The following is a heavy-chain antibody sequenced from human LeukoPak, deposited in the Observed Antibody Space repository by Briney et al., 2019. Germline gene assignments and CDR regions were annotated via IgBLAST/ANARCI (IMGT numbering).Heavy chain of an antibody. J-gene: IGHJ3*02. CDR3: VNSMIVSRVRGAFDI. CDR2: IYYSGST. V-gene: IGHV4-39*07. CDR1: GGSISSSSYY. D-gene: IGHD3-22*01. Sequence: SETLSLTCTVSGGSISSSSYYWGWIRQPPGKGLEWIGSIYYSGSTYYNPSLKSRVTISVDTSKNQFSLKLSSVTAADTAVYYCVNSMIVSRVRGAFDIWGQGTMVTVSS.